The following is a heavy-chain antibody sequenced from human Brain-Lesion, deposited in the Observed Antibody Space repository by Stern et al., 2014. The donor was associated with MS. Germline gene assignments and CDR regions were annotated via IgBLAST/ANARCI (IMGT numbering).Heavy chain of an antibody. D-gene: IGHD6-6*01. Sequence: EMQLVESGPEVKKPGESLKISCKGSGYRFTSDWIGLVRQMPGKGLEWMGIIWPGDSDTRYSPSFQGQVTISADKSISTAYLQWSSLQASDTAMYYCARRGDSSSSGFDYWGQGTLVIVSS. V-gene: IGHV5-51*01. J-gene: IGHJ4*02. CDR2: IWPGDSDT. CDR1: GYRFTSDW. CDR3: ARRGDSSSSGFDY.